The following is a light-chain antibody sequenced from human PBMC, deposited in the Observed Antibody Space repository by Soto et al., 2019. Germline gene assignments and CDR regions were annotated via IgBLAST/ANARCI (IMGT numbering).Light chain of an antibody. J-gene: IGKJ4*01. CDR1: QSLLYISNNKNY. Sequence: DIVVTQSPDSLAVSLGETATIHCKSSQSLLYISNNKNYLAWYQQKPGQPPKLLIYWASTRESGVPDRFTGSGSGTDFTRTIGSLEAEDFAVYFCQQRSSWPLTFGGGTKVDIK. CDR2: WAS. CDR3: QQRSSWPLT. V-gene: IGKV4-1*01.